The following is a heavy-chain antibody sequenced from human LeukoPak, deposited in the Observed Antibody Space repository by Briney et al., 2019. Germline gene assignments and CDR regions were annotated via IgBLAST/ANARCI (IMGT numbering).Heavy chain of an antibody. V-gene: IGHV3-21*01. Sequence: GGSLRLSCAASGFTFTSYTLNWVRQAPGQGLEWVSSISSDSNDIYYADSVKGRFTVSRGNAKNSLFLQMSSLRAEDTAVYYCVRDRFLEWSDYYYCMDVWGRGTTVTVSS. D-gene: IGHD3-3*01. CDR3: VRDRFLEWSDYYYCMDV. CDR2: ISSDSNDI. J-gene: IGHJ6*03. CDR1: GFTFTSYT.